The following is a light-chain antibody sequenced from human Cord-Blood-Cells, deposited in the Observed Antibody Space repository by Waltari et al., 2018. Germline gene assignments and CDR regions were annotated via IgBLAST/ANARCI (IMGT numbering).Light chain of an antibody. CDR1: QSVLYSSNNKNY. J-gene: IGKJ1*01. Sequence: DIVMTQSPDSLAVSLCERATIHCKSSQSVLYSSNNKNYLAWYQQKPGQPPKLLIYWASTRESGVPDRFSGSGSGTDFTLTISSLQAEDVAVYYCQQYYSTPTFGQGTKVEIK. CDR2: WAS. V-gene: IGKV4-1*01. CDR3: QQYYSTPT.